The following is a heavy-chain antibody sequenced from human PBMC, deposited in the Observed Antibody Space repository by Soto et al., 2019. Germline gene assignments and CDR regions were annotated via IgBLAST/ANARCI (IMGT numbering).Heavy chain of an antibody. V-gene: IGHV3-43*01. CDR1: GFTFDDYT. CDR2: ISWDGGST. D-gene: IGHD2-2*01. Sequence: GGSLRLSCAASGFTFDDYTMHWVRQAPGKGLEWVSLISWDGGSTYYADSVKGRFTISRDNSKNSLYLQMNRLRTEDTALYYCARGPGSKKVPAAMGYYYYGMDVWGQGTTVTVSS. J-gene: IGHJ6*02. CDR3: ARGPGSKKVPAAMGYYYYGMDV.